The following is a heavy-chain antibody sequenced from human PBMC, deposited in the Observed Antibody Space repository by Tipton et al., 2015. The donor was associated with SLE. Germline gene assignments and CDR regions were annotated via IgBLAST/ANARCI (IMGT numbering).Heavy chain of an antibody. V-gene: IGHV1-46*01. CDR3: ASGGENDYIWGSYRLDY. Sequence: QVQLVQSGAEVKKPGASVKVSCKASGYTFTSYYMHWVRQAPGQGLEWMGIINPSGGSTSYAQKFQGRVTMTRDTSTSTVHMELSSRRSDDTAVYYCASGGENDYIWGSYRLDYWGQGTLVTVPS. CDR1: GYTFTSYY. J-gene: IGHJ4*02. CDR2: INPSGGST. D-gene: IGHD3-16*02.